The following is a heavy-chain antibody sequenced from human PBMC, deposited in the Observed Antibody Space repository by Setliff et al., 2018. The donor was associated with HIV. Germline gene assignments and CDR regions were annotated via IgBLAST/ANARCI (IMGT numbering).Heavy chain of an antibody. CDR1: GGSLSNHY. CDR3: ARSYYDFWNGLPRSFDV. Sequence: TLSLTCTVSGGSLSNHYWSWLRQSPKNGLEWIGYVYYSGSTNHKPSFKSRVSISVDTSRNQFSLNLTSLTTADTAMYYCARSYYDFWNGLPRSFDVWGQGTMVTVSS. J-gene: IGHJ3*01. V-gene: IGHV4-59*11. CDR2: VYYSGST. D-gene: IGHD3-3*01.